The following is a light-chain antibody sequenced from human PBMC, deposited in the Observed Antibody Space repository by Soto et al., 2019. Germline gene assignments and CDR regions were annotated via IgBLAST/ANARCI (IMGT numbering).Light chain of an antibody. J-gene: IGLJ3*02. Sequence: QSVLTQPPSASGSLGQSVTISCTGTSSDIGTYDYVSWYQQHPGRAPKLIIFEVSKRPLGVPDRFSGSKSGNTASLIVSGLQPDDEADYYCTSYSRYSVLVFGGGTKVTVL. CDR2: EVS. CDR1: SSDIGTYDY. CDR3: TSYSRYSVLV. V-gene: IGLV2-8*01.